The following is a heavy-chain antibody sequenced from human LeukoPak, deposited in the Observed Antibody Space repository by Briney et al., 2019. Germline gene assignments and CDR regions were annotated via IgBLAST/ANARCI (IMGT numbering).Heavy chain of an antibody. Sequence: PGASVKVSCKVSGTTFGLSAISWVRQAPGQGLQWMGGSIPIFSRADYAQRFQDRITISWDASTGTDYMELRSLTFDDTAVYYCARVGPLRRDHYYPSSGDYLLVFEIWGHGTMVTVCS. D-gene: IGHD3-22*01. J-gene: IGHJ3*02. CDR1: GTTFGLSA. CDR3: ARVGPLRRDHYYPSSGDYLLVFEI. V-gene: IGHV1-69*13. CDR2: SIPIFSRA.